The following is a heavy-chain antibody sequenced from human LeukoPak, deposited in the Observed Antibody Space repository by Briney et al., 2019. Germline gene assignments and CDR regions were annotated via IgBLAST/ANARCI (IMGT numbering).Heavy chain of an antibody. CDR2: ISSSGSTI. CDR1: GFTFSSYS. Sequence: GGSLRLSCAASGFTFSSYSMNWVRQAPGKGLEWVSYISSSGSTIYYADSVKGRFTISRDNAKNSLYLQMNSLRAEDTAVYYCAREFSYDILTGYYARDYWGQGTLVTVSS. CDR3: AREFSYDILTGYYARDY. V-gene: IGHV3-48*01. J-gene: IGHJ4*02. D-gene: IGHD3-9*01.